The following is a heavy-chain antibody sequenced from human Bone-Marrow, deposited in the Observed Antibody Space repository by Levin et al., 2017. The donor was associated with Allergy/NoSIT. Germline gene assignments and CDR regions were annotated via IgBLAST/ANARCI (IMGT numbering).Heavy chain of an antibody. J-gene: IGHJ4*02. D-gene: IGHD3-16*01. CDR2: IRSAAYGGTA. Sequence: GGSLRLSCAASGFTFGDYGMSWVRQAPGKGLEWVGFIRSAAYGGTAEYAASVKGRFTISRDDSKSIAYLQMNSLKSEDTGVYYCTRILGESKWGQGTLITVSS. CDR1: GFTFGDYG. CDR3: TRILGESK. V-gene: IGHV3-49*04.